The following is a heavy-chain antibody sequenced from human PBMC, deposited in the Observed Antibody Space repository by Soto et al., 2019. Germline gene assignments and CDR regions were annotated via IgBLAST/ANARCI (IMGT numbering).Heavy chain of an antibody. CDR1: GYTFTGSF. Sequence: GASVKVSCKASGYTFTGSFIHWVRQAPGQGLEWVGWINPNSGATKYAQKFQGRVTMTRDTSISTAYMELTLLRSDDTAIYYCARGGGTILAPLPWGEGTLVTVSS. V-gene: IGHV1-2*02. CDR3: ARGGGTILAPLP. CDR2: INPNSGAT. D-gene: IGHD3-3*01. J-gene: IGHJ5*02.